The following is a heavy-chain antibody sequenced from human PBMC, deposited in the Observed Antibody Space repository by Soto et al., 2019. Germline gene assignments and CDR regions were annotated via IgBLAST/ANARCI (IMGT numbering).Heavy chain of an antibody. D-gene: IGHD3-22*01. Sequence: GGSLRLSCLASRFTFSTYAMHWVRQAPGKGLEYVSTISSNGGSTYYADSVKGRFTISRDNSKNTLYLQMSSLRAEDTAVYYCVKYYFDSSGYYGLNAFDIWGQGTMVTVSS. V-gene: IGHV3-64D*06. CDR1: RFTFSTYA. CDR3: VKYYFDSSGYYGLNAFDI. CDR2: ISSNGGST. J-gene: IGHJ3*02.